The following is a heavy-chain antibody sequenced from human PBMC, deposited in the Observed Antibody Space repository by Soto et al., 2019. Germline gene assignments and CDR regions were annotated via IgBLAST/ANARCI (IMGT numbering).Heavy chain of an antibody. Sequence: PGGSLRLSCVASVFSFSIYGMYWVRQAPGKGLEWVAAISYDGSNKYYVDSVRGRFTISRDNSKNTVYLQMNSLRAEDTAVYYCAKPYSGSPPKNFEYWGQGTMVTVSS. D-gene: IGHD1-26*01. CDR1: VFSFSIYG. V-gene: IGHV3-30*18. J-gene: IGHJ4*01. CDR3: AKPYSGSPPKNFEY. CDR2: ISYDGSNK.